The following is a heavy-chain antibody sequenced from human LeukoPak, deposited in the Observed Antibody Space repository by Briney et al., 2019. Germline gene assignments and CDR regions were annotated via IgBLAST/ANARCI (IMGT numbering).Heavy chain of an antibody. V-gene: IGHV3-23*01. CDR2: ISGGGGST. CDR3: AKPPSGYYYMYYFDY. Sequence: GGSLRLSCAASGFTFSSYAMSWVRQAPGKGLEWVSAISGGGGSTYYADSVKGRFTISRDNSKNTLYLQTNSLRAEATAVYYCAKPPSGYYYMYYFDYWGQGTLVTVSS. D-gene: IGHD3-22*01. J-gene: IGHJ4*02. CDR1: GFTFSSYA.